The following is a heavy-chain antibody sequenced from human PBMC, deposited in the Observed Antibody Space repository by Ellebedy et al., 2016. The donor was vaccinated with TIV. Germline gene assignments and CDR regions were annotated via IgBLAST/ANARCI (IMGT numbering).Heavy chain of an antibody. Sequence: PGGSLRLSCTASGLTFSNFDMSWVRQAPGKGLEWVSYISSSGSTIYHADSVKGRFTISRDNARDSLFLQMNSLRADDTAVYYCARDWSGAYYYDNNFDFWGQGTPVTVSS. V-gene: IGHV3-48*03. J-gene: IGHJ4*02. CDR3: ARDWSGAYYYDNNFDF. CDR2: ISSSGSTI. D-gene: IGHD3-22*01. CDR1: GLTFSNFD.